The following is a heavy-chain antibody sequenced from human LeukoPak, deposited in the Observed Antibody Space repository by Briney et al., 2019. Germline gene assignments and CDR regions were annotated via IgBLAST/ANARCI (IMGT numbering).Heavy chain of an antibody. CDR3: ASGGGRSYYLDD. Sequence: SETLSLTCTVSGGSVSSGSYYWSWIRQPPGKGLEWIGYIYYSGSTHYNPSLKSRVTISVDTSKNHFSLKLSSVTAADTAVYYCASGGGRSYYLDDWGQGTLVTVSS. J-gene: IGHJ4*02. CDR1: GGSVSSGSYY. CDR2: IYYSGST. D-gene: IGHD1-26*01. V-gene: IGHV4-61*03.